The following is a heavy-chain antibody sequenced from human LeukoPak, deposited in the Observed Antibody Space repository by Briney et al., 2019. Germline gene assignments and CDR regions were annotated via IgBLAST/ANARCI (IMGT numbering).Heavy chain of an antibody. CDR3: ARALPGCGSTNCYGLET. Sequence: ASVKVPCKASGYTLTSDGMNWVRQAPGQGLEWMGWINTNTGNPTYGQGFTGRLVFSLDTSVNTAYLQISSLQAEDTAVYYCARALPGCGSTNCYGLETWGQGTLVTVSS. V-gene: IGHV7-4-1*02. CDR2: INTNTGNP. J-gene: IGHJ5*02. D-gene: IGHD2-2*01. CDR1: GYTLTSDG.